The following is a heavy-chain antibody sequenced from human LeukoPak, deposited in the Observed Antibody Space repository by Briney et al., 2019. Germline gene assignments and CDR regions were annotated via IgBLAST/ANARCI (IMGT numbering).Heavy chain of an antibody. CDR3: ARVMVKAGTLDY. Sequence: SETLSLTCTVSGGSISRGGYYWSWIPPHPGKALEGIGYIYYSGSTYYNPSLKSRVTISVDTSKNQFSLKLSSVTAADTAAYYCARVMVKAGTLDYWGQGTLVTVSS. CDR1: GGSISRGGYY. CDR2: IYYSGST. J-gene: IGHJ4*02. D-gene: IGHD6-19*01. V-gene: IGHV4-31*03.